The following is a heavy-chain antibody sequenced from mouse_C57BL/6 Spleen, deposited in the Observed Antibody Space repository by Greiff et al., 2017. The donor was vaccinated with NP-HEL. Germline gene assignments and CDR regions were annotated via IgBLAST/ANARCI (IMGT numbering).Heavy chain of an antibody. V-gene: IGHV5-17*01. CDR1: GFTFSDYG. Sequence: EVQLVESGGGLVKPGGSLKLSCAASGFTFSDYGMHWVRQAPEKGLEWVAYISSGSSTIYYADTVKGRFTITRDNAKNTLFLQMTSLRSEDTAMYYCARRFPKGGTYWGQGTLVTVSA. J-gene: IGHJ3*01. CDR3: ARRFPKGGTY. CDR2: ISSGSSTI.